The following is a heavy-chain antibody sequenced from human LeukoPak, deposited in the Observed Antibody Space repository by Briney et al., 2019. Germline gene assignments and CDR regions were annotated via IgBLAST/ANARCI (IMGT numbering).Heavy chain of an antibody. Sequence: ASVKVSCKASGYTFTHHGIAWVRQAPGQGLEWMGWISCYNGDTIYAQKFQGRVTLTTEKSTSTVYMELRSLTSDDTAVYYCARDPSNTSGWYQYFDAWGRGTLVSVSS. D-gene: IGHD6-19*01. CDR2: ISCYNGDT. V-gene: IGHV1-18*01. CDR3: ARDPSNTSGWYQYFDA. J-gene: IGHJ2*01. CDR1: GYTFTHHG.